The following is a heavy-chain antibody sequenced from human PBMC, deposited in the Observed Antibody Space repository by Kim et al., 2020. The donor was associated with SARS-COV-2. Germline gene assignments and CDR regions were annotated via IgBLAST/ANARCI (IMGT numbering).Heavy chain of an antibody. D-gene: IGHD3-10*01. V-gene: IGHV3-23*01. CDR3: AKGPSWFGYSIDY. Sequence: YPDAVKGQLTISDDNSKNTRYLQMNSLRGEDKAVYSCAKGPSWFGYSIDYWGQGTLVTVSS. J-gene: IGHJ4*02.